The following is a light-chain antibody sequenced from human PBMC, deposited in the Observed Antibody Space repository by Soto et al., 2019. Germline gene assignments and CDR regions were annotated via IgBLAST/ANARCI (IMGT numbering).Light chain of an antibody. CDR3: QHYKNYPWT. Sequence: IRMTQSPSSLSASAGDRVAIACRASQDVGRYLAWYQQKPGQAPKPLIYGASTLQSGVPSRFSGGGSGTDFTLTISCLQSEDFATYYCQHYKNYPWTFGQGTKV. J-gene: IGKJ1*01. CDR2: GAS. V-gene: IGKV1-8*01. CDR1: QDVGRY.